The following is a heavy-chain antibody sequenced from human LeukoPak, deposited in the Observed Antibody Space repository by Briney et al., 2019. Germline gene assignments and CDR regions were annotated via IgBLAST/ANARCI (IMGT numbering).Heavy chain of an antibody. CDR2: IYESGST. Sequence: SETLSLTCTVSGGSLSNYYWSWIRQPPGKGLEWIGHIYESGSTTYNPSLKSRVTISVDTSKKQLSLRLSSVTAADTAVYYCARGRIGGPKAPFDYWGQGTLVTVSS. V-gene: IGHV4-59*01. D-gene: IGHD3-16*01. CDR3: ARGRIGGPKAPFDY. J-gene: IGHJ4*02. CDR1: GGSLSNYY.